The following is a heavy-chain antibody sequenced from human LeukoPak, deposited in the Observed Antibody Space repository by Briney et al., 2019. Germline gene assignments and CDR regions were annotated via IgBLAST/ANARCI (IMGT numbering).Heavy chain of an antibody. CDR3: ARQSSSTSCPDY. CDR1: GYTFTSYD. Sequence: GASVKVSCKASGYTFTSYDINWVRQMPGKGLEWMGIIYPGDSDTRYSPSFQGQVTISADKSISTAYLQWSSLKASDTAMYYCARQSSSTSCPDYWGQGTLVTVSS. D-gene: IGHD2-2*01. CDR2: IYPGDSDT. V-gene: IGHV5-51*01. J-gene: IGHJ4*02.